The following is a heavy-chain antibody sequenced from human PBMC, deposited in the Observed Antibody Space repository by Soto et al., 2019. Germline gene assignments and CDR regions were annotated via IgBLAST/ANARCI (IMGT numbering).Heavy chain of an antibody. Sequence: EVQLVESGGGLVQPGGSLRLSCATSGFTFGNYWMYWVRQAPGKGLVWVSRIQSDGTITTYADSVKGRFTISRNNAKNTLYLQMNSLRAEDTAMYYCARGRGSFYIDFWGQGTLVTVSS. CDR1: GFTFGNYW. CDR3: ARGRGSFYIDF. V-gene: IGHV3-74*01. J-gene: IGHJ4*02. CDR2: IQSDGTIT. D-gene: IGHD1-26*01.